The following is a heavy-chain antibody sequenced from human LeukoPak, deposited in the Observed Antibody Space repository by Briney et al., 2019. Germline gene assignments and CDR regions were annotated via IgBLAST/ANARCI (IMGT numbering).Heavy chain of an antibody. D-gene: IGHD2-2*01. J-gene: IGHJ4*02. CDR1: GFTFSDYY. V-gene: IGHV3-11*06. Sequence: PGGSLRLSCAASGFTFSDYYMSWIRQAPGKGLEWVSYISSSSSYTNYADSVKGRFTISRDNAKNSLYLQMNSLRAEDTAVYYCAREAGYCSSTSCCEATLDYWGQGTLVTVSS. CDR3: AREAGYCSSTSCCEATLDY. CDR2: ISSSSSYT.